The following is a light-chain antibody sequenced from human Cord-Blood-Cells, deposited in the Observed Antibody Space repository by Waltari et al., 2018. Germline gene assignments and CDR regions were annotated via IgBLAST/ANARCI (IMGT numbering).Light chain of an antibody. CDR3: QKYNSAPCT. J-gene: IGKJ1*01. CDR2: AAS. V-gene: IGKV1-27*01. Sequence: DIQMTQSPSSLSASVGDRVTITCRASQGISNYLAWYQQKPGKVPKLLIYAASTLQSGVPSRISGSGSGTDFTLTISSVQPEDVATYYCQKYNSAPCTFGQGTKVEIK. CDR1: QGISNY.